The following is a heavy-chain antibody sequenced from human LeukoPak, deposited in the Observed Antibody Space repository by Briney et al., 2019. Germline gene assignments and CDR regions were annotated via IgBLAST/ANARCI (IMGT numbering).Heavy chain of an antibody. CDR1: GYSFTAFY. CDR3: ARDGEYGTGSYYRGSFDY. Sequence: GASVKVSCKASGYSFTAFYIHWVRQAPRQGLEWMGWIHPRSGDTRYAQKFQGRVTMARDTSISTVYMDLSSLGSDDTAVYYCARDGEYGTGSYYRGSFDYWGQGILVTVSS. D-gene: IGHD3-10*01. J-gene: IGHJ4*02. CDR2: IHPRSGDT. V-gene: IGHV1-2*02.